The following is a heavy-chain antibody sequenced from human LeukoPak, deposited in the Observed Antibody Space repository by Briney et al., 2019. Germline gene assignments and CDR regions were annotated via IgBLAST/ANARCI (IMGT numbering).Heavy chain of an antibody. CDR3: AKSGYDWGGDAFDI. D-gene: IGHD5-12*01. Sequence: RASVKVSCKASGGTFSSYAISWVRQAPGQGLEWMGWISAYNGNTNYAQKLQGRVTMTTDTSTSTAYMELRSLRSDDTAVYYCAKSGYDWGGDAFDIWGQGTMVTVSS. V-gene: IGHV1-18*01. J-gene: IGHJ3*02. CDR2: ISAYNGNT. CDR1: GGTFSSYA.